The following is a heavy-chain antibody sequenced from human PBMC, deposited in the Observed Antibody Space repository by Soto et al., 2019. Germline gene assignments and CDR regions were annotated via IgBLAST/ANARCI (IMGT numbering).Heavy chain of an antibody. V-gene: IGHV3-33*01. Sequence: PGGSLRLSCAASVFTFSSYGMHWVRQAPGKGLEWVAVIWYDGSNKYYADSVKGRFTISRDNSKNTLYLQMNSLRAEDTAVYYCARGQVTIFGVVSGVAFDIWGQGTMVTVSS. D-gene: IGHD3-3*01. J-gene: IGHJ3*02. CDR2: IWYDGSNK. CDR3: ARGQVTIFGVVSGVAFDI. CDR1: VFTFSSYG.